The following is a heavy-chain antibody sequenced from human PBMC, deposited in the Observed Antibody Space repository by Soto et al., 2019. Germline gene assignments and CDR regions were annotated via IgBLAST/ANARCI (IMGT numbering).Heavy chain of an antibody. Sequence: GESLKISCQGSGYSFTSHWITWVRQTPGKGLEWMGRIDPSDSYTNYSPSFQGRVTISADRSISTAFLQWSSLEASDTAIYYCARRLSGPKEEYNAYYFYGLAVWGQGTTVTVSS. D-gene: IGHD1-1*01. CDR2: IDPSDSYT. CDR3: ARRLSGPKEEYNAYYFYGLAV. J-gene: IGHJ6*02. CDR1: GYSFTSHW. V-gene: IGHV5-10-1*01.